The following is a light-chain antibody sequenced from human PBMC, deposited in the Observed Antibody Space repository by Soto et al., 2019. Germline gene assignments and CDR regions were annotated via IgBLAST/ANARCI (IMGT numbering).Light chain of an antibody. CDR1: QSIRSW. V-gene: IGKV1-5*01. CDR3: QQYDNYPRT. CDR2: DAS. J-gene: IGKJ4*01. Sequence: DIQMTQSPSTLSASVGDRVTITCRASQSIRSWLAWYQQKPGKAPKFLIFDASRLESGVPSRFRGSGSGTEFTLTISSLQPDDFETYYGQQYDNYPRTVGGGTKVDIK.